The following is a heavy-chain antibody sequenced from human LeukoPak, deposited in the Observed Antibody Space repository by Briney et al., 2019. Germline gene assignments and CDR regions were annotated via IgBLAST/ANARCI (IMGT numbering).Heavy chain of an antibody. CDR3: ATARQYYYDSSGHPYFDY. Sequence: ASVTVSFKFSAYTLTELSMHWVRQAPGKGLEWMGGFDPEDGETIYAQKFQGRVTMTEDTSTDTAYMELSSLRSEDTAVYYCATARQYYYDSSGHPYFDYWGQGTLVTVSS. D-gene: IGHD3-22*01. J-gene: IGHJ4*02. V-gene: IGHV1-24*01. CDR2: FDPEDGET. CDR1: AYTLTELS.